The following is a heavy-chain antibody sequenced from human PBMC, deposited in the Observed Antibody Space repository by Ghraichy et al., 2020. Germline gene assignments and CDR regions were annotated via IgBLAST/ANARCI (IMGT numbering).Heavy chain of an antibody. D-gene: IGHD6-13*01. J-gene: IGHJ3*02. V-gene: IGHV4-31*03. CDR3: ARFPSAATGSLTYDAFDI. CDR2: IYYSGST. Sequence: SETLSLTCNVSSDSISSGGYYWSWIRQHPGKGLEWIGYIYYSGSTYYNPSIMSRVTISVDTSKNLFSLTLKSVTAADTAVYYCARFPSAATGSLTYDAFDIWGQGTMVTVDS. CDR1: SDSISSGGYY.